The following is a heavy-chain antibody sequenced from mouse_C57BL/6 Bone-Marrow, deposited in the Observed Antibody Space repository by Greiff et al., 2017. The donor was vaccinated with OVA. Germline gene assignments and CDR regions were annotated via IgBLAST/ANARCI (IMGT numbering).Heavy chain of an antibody. CDR2: IHPNSGST. V-gene: IGHV1-64*01. J-gene: IGHJ4*01. CDR1: GYTFTSYW. D-gene: IGHD2-2*01. CDR3: ARERLPYYAMDY. Sequence: VQLQQPGAELVKPGASVKLSCKASGYTFTSYWMHWVKQRPGQGLEWIGMIHPNSGSTNYNEKFKSKATLTVDKSSSTAYMQLSSLTSEDSAVYYCARERLPYYAMDYWGQGTSVTVSS.